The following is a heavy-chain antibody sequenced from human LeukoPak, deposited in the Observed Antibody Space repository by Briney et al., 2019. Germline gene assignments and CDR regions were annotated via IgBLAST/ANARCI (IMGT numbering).Heavy chain of an antibody. Sequence: ASVKVSCKASGYTFTSYDINWVRQATGQGLEWKGWMNPNSGNTGYAQKFQGRVTMTRNTSISTAYMELSSLRSEDTAVYYCARALSNILTGYHNWFDPWGQGTLVTVSS. J-gene: IGHJ5*02. CDR3: ARALSNILTGYHNWFDP. D-gene: IGHD3-9*01. V-gene: IGHV1-8*01. CDR2: MNPNSGNT. CDR1: GYTFTSYD.